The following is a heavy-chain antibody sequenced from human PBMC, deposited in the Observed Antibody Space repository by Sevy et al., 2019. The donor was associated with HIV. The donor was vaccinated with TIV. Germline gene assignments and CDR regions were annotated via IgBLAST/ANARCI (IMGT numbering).Heavy chain of an antibody. V-gene: IGHV3-30*18. CDR3: AKAIEQWLVNYFDY. J-gene: IGHJ4*02. CDR1: GFTFSSYG. Sequence: SLRLSCAASGFTFSSYGMHWVRQAPGKGLEWVAVISYDGSYKYYADSVKGRFTISRDNSKNTLYLQMNSLRAEDTAVYYCAKAIEQWLVNYFDYWGQGTLVTVSS. D-gene: IGHD6-19*01. CDR2: ISYDGSYK.